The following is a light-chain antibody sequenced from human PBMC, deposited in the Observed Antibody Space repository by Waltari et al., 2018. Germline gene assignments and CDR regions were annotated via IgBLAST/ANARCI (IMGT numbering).Light chain of an antibody. J-gene: IGLJ3*02. CDR2: DGS. CDR3: NSYAGSSPWV. V-gene: IGLV2-14*01. Sequence: QSALTQPASVSGSPGQSITISCTGTSSDVGSYNYVSWYQQHPGKAPKLMIYDGSERPSGVSNRFAGSKSGNTASLTISGLQAEDEADYYCNSYAGSSPWVFGGGTKLTVL. CDR1: SSDVGSYNY.